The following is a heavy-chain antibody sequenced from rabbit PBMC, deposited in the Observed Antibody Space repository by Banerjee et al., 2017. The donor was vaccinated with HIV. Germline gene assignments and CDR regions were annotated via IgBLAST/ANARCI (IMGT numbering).Heavy chain of an antibody. CDR2: IYTNSANT. D-gene: IGHD6-1*01. J-gene: IGHJ6*01. CDR1: GIDFSSYYY. Sequence: QQQLEESGGGLVQPGGTLTLTCTASGIDFSSYYYMCWVRQAPGKGLEWIACIYTNSANTWYASWAKGRFTISKTSSTTVTLQMTSLTAADTATYFCARAYSGNPYGRSRMDLWGPGTLVTVS. V-gene: IGHV1S45*01. CDR3: ARAYSGNPYGRSRMDL.